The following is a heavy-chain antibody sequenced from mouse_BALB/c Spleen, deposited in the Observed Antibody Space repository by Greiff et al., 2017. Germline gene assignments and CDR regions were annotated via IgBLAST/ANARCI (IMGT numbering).Heavy chain of an antibody. CDR1: GFTFSSYG. D-gene: IGHD2-14*01. V-gene: IGHV5-6-3*01. J-gene: IGHJ2*01. CDR3: ARLYYRYDGFDY. CDR2: INSNGGST. Sequence: EVMLVESGGGLVQPGGSLKLSCAASGFTFSSYGMSWVRQTPDKRLELVATINSNGGSTYYPDSVKGRFTISRDNAKNTLYLQMSSLKSEDTAMYYCARLYYRYDGFDYWGQGTTLTVSS.